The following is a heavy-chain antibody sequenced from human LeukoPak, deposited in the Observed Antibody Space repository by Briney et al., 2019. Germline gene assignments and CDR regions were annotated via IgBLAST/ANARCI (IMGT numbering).Heavy chain of an antibody. V-gene: IGHV4-4*08. CDR2: IYTSGST. J-gene: IGHJ4*02. D-gene: IGHD2-15*01. Sequence: PSETLSLTCTVSGGSISSYYWSWIRQPPGKGLEWIGYIYTSGSTNYNPSLKSRITISVDTSKNQFSLKLSSVTAADTAVYYCARNSCPSGSCYDNRGYFDYWGQGTLVTVSS. CDR3: ARNSCPSGSCYDNRGYFDY. CDR1: GGSISSYY.